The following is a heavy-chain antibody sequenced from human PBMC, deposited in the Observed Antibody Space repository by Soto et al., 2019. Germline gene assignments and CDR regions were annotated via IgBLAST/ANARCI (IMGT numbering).Heavy chain of an antibody. V-gene: IGHV3-74*01. D-gene: IGHD6-6*01. CDR1: GFTFSAYW. CDR2: ISEDGPTA. CDR3: ARGPRGSSTDTGAH. J-gene: IGHJ4*02. Sequence: GGSLRLSCAVSGFTFSAYWMHWAWQVPGKGLTWFSRISEDGPTAPDADSVKGRFVISRDNAKNSLYLEMNTLRVDDSGLYYCARGPRGSSTDTGAHWGRGT.